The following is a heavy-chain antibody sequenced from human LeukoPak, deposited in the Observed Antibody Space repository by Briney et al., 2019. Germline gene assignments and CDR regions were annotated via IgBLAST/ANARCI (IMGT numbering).Heavy chain of an antibody. CDR2: IIPILGIA. D-gene: IGHD1-1*01. Sequence: GASVKVSCKASGGTFSSYAISWVRQAPGQGLEWLGRIIPILGIANYAQKFQGRVTITADKSTSTAYMELSRLRSDDTAVYYCARDPSGGTHPIDDWGQGTLVTVSS. V-gene: IGHV1-69*04. J-gene: IGHJ4*02. CDR1: GGTFSSYA. CDR3: ARDPSGGTHPIDD.